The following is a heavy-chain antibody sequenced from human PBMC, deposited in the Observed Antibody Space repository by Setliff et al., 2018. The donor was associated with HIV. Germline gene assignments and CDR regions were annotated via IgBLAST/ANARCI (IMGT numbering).Heavy chain of an antibody. CDR3: ARHDNFDSGGYYSLYYFDY. V-gene: IGHV4-59*08. Sequence: SETLSLTCTVSGGSISRHYWSWIRQSPGKGLEWIGYINDSGSAKYNPSLKSRVTISVETSKSQFSLKLTSVTAADTAMYFCARHDNFDSGGYYSLYYFDYWGQGTLVTVS. CDR1: GGSISRHY. D-gene: IGHD3-22*01. J-gene: IGHJ4*02. CDR2: INDSGSA.